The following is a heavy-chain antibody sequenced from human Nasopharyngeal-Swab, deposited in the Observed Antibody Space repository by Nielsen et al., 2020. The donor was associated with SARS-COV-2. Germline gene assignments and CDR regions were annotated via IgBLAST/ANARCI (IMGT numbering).Heavy chain of an antibody. CDR2: ISAYNGNT. CDR3: ATARGHYYDSSGYYRY. CDR1: GYTFRSYG. V-gene: IGHV1-18*01. D-gene: IGHD3-22*01. J-gene: IGHJ4*02. Sequence: ASVKVSCKASGYTFRSYGISWVRQAPGQGLEWMGWISAYNGNTNYAQKFQGRVTITADKSTSTAYMELSSLRSEDTAVYYCATARGHYYDSSGYYRYWGQGTLVTVSS.